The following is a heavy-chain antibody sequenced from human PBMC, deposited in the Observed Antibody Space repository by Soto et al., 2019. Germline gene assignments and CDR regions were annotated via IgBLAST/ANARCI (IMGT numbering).Heavy chain of an antibody. CDR3: AREPSKGDTWKYVGWFDP. D-gene: IGHD1-7*01. CDR1: GGTFSTFA. V-gene: IGHV1-69*06. Sequence: QVQLMQSGAEVKKSGSSVKVSCKASGGTFSTFAVTWVRQAPGQGLEWMGGIIPVFAKATYARKFQGRLTITADRSTTTAFMELSGLSSEDTAVYYCAREPSKGDTWKYVGWFDPWGQGTLVTVSS. CDR2: IIPVFAKA. J-gene: IGHJ5*02.